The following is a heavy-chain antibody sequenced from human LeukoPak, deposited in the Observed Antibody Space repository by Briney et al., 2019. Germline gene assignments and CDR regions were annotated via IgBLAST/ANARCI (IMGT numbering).Heavy chain of an antibody. D-gene: IGHD1-26*01. CDR1: GGTISSYY. CDR2: IYYSGST. J-gene: IGHJ6*02. Sequence: SETLSLTCTVSGGTISSYYWSWIRQPPGKGLEWIGYIYYSGSTNYNPSLKSRVTISVDTSKNQFSLKLSSVTAADTAVYYCARDMTSGYYYGMDVWGQGTTVTVSS. CDR3: ARDMTSGYYYGMDV. V-gene: IGHV4-59*01.